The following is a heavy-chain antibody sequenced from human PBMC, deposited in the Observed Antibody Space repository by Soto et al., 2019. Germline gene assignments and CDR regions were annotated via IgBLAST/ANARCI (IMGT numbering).Heavy chain of an antibody. CDR1: GYTFTSYD. J-gene: IGHJ6*02. V-gene: IGHV1-8*01. Sequence: QVQLVQSGAEVKKPGASVKVSCKASGYTFTSYDINWVRQATGQGLEWMGWMNPNSGNTGYAQKFQGRVTMTRNTSISTAYMGLSSLRSEGTAVYYCARERTGTTSMDVWGQGTTVTVSS. CDR3: ARERTGTTSMDV. D-gene: IGHD1-1*01. CDR2: MNPNSGNT.